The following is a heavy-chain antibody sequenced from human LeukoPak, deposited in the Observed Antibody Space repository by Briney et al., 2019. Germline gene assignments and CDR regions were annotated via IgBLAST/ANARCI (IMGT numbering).Heavy chain of an antibody. CDR2: ISGYNGNT. CDR3: ARETSERYYYDSSGSVAFDI. V-gene: IGHV1-18*01. J-gene: IGHJ3*02. D-gene: IGHD3-22*01. Sequence: ASVKVSCKASGYTFTSYGITWVRQAPGQGLEWMGWISGYNGNTNYAQKLQGRVTMTTDTSTSTAYMELRSLRSDDTAVYYCARETSERYYYDSSGSVAFDIWGQGTMVTVSS. CDR1: GYTFTSYG.